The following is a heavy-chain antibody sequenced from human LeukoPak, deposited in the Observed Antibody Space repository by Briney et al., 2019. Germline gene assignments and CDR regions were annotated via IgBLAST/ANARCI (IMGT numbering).Heavy chain of an antibody. CDR2: INPNSGGT. D-gene: IGHD3-22*01. Sequence: GASVKVSCKASGYTFTGYYLHWVRQAPGQGLEWMGRINPNSGGTNYAQKFQGRVTMTRATSISTAYMELSRLRSDDTAMYYCARDGSPFYDSSGYYYEVYWGQGTLVTVSS. CDR1: GYTFTGYY. CDR3: ARDGSPFYDSSGYYYEVY. J-gene: IGHJ4*02. V-gene: IGHV1-2*06.